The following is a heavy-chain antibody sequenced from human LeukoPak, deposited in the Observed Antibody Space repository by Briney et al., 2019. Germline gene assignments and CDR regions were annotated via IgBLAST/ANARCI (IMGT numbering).Heavy chain of an antibody. J-gene: IGHJ3*02. V-gene: IGHV4-59*01. CDR3: ARTMATIVGNDAFDI. Sequence: SETLSLTCSVSGGSISSYYWSWIRQPPEKGLEWIGYIYYNGRTNYNPSLKSRVTISVHTSKNQFSLKLSSVTAADTAVYYCARTMATIVGNDAFDIWGQGTMVTVSS. CDR2: IYYNGRT. CDR1: GGSISSYY. D-gene: IGHD5-24*01.